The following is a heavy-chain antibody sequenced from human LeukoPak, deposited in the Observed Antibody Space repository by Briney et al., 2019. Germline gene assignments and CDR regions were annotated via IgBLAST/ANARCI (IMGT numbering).Heavy chain of an antibody. CDR1: GFIVSNNY. V-gene: IGHV3-66*01. CDR2: ISSRGAT. J-gene: IGHJ6*02. Sequence: QSGGSLRLSCAASGFIVSNNYMSWARQAPGKGLEWVSIISSRGATYYTDSVKGRFTISRDNSQNTLYLQMNSLRADDTAVYYCATRGRSGYYYGMDVWGQGTTVTVSS. D-gene: IGHD1-26*01. CDR3: ATRGRSGYYYGMDV.